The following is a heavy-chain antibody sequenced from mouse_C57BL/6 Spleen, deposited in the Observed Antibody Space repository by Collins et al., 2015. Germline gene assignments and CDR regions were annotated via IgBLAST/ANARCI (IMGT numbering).Heavy chain of an antibody. J-gene: IGHJ3*01. Sequence: QIQLVQSGPELKKPGETVKISCKASGYTFTNYGMNWVKQAPGKGLKWMGWINTNTGEPTYAEEFKGRFAFSLETSASTAYLQINNLKNEDTATYFCALYVPFAYWGQGTLVTVSA. CDR1: GYTFTNYG. V-gene: IGHV9-3*02. CDR3: ALYVPFAY. D-gene: IGHD2-3*01. CDR2: INTNTGEP.